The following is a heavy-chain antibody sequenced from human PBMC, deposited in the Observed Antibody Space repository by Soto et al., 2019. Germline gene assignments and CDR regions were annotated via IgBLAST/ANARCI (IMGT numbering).Heavy chain of an antibody. D-gene: IGHD3-3*01. V-gene: IGHV1-46*01. CDR3: GRLFGFDDFWDV. Sequence: ASVKVSCKASGYTFTSYYMHWVRQAPGQGLEWMGIISPSGGSTSYAQKFQGRVTMTRDTSTSTVYMELSSLRSEDTAVYYCGRLFGFDDFWDVWGQGTTVTVSS. CDR2: ISPSGGST. J-gene: IGHJ6*02. CDR1: GYTFTSYY.